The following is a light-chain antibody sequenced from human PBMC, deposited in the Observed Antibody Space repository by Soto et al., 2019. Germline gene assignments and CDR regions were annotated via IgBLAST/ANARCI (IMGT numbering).Light chain of an antibody. CDR1: QSISSY. V-gene: IGKV1-39*01. Sequence: DIQMTQSPSSLSASVGDRVTITCRASQSISSYLNWYQQKPGKAPKLLIYAASSLQSGVPSRFSGSGSGTDFTLTISSLQPEDFATYYCQQNDSSPLNFGPGTKVDIK. J-gene: IGKJ3*01. CDR3: QQNDSSPLN. CDR2: AAS.